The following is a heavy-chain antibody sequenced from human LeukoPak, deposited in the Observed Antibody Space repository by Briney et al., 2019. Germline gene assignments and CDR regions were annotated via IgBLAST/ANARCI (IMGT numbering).Heavy chain of an antibody. J-gene: IGHJ4*02. CDR2: FYYNGDT. V-gene: IGHV4-59*11. D-gene: IGHD6-19*01. CDR1: GASISSHS. Sequence: PSETLSLTCSVSGASISSHSWSWIRQPPGKGLEWIGYFYYNGDTSYNPSLRSRVTMTVDKSKNQFSLQLRSLSAADTAVYFCARGSDWYLPWSQGTLVTVSS. CDR3: ARGSDWYLP.